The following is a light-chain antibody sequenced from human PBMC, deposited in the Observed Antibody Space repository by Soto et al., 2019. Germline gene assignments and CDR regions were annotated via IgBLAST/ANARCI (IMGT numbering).Light chain of an antibody. CDR2: DAS. J-gene: IGKJ5*01. Sequence: EIVLTHSPGTLSLSPGERATLSCRASHSVSSSYLAWYQQKPGQAPRLLIYDASNRATGIPARFSGSGSGTDFTLTISSLEPEDFAVYYCQQYDNSPITFGQGTRLGL. V-gene: IGKV3-20*01. CDR1: HSVSSSY. CDR3: QQYDNSPIT.